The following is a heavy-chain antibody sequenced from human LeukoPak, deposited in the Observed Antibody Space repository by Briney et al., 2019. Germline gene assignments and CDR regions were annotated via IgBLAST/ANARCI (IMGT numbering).Heavy chain of an antibody. V-gene: IGHV1-18*01. Sequence: VASVKVSFKASGYTFTSYGISWVRQAPGQGLEWMGWISAYNGNTNYAQTFQGRVTMTTDTSTSTAYMELRSLRSDDTAVYYCARDRRGGHKEAYFDYWGQGTLVTVSS. CDR2: ISAYNGNT. CDR1: GYTFTSYG. CDR3: ARDRRGGHKEAYFDY. J-gene: IGHJ4*02. D-gene: IGHD5-24*01.